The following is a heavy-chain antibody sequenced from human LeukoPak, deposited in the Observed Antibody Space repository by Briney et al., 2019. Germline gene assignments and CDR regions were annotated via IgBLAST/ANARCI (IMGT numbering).Heavy chain of an antibody. D-gene: IGHD2-2*01. Sequence: GGSLRLSCAASGFTFSSNSMNWVGQGPGKGLEGVSSISISISYIYYADSVKGRFTISRDNAKNSLYLQMNSLRAEDTAVYYCATDFPCSSTSCYWGYWGQGTLVTVSS. V-gene: IGHV3-21*01. CDR3: ATDFPCSSTSCYWGY. CDR2: ISISISYI. J-gene: IGHJ4*02. CDR1: GFTFSSNS.